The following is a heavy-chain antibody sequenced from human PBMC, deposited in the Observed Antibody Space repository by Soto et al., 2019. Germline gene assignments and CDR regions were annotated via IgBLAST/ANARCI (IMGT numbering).Heavy chain of an antibody. V-gene: IGHV3-21*01. Sequence: EVQLVESGGGLVKPGGSLRLSCAASGFTFSSYRMNWVRQAPGKGLEWVSSISSSSSYIYYADSVKGRFTISRDNAKNSLYLQMNSLRAEDTAVYYCARGDRGVITYYFDYWGQGTLVTVSS. CDR3: ARGDRGVITYYFDY. CDR2: ISSSSSYI. J-gene: IGHJ4*02. CDR1: GFTFSSYR. D-gene: IGHD3-10*01.